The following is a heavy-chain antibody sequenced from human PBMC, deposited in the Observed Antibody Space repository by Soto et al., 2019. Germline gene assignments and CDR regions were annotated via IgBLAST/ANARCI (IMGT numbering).Heavy chain of an antibody. CDR2: ISGRGSKT. J-gene: IGHJ5*02. Sequence: HPGGSLRLSCAASGSTFSRYAMSWVRQAPGGGLEWVSGISGRGSKTYYAGSVRGRFSISRDNSRNTLFLQMNSLRAEDTAFYYCANDVAAIFIMGTLAPREDHYLDPWGQGTLVTVSS. D-gene: IGHD2-2*02. V-gene: IGHV3-23*01. CDR1: GSTFSRYA. CDR3: ANDVAAIFIMGTLAPREDHYLDP.